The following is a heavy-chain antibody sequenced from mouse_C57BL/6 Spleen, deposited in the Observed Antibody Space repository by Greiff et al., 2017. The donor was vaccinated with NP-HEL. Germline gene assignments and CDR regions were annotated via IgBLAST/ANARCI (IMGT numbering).Heavy chain of an antibody. CDR1: GFTFSSYG. CDR2: ISSGGSYT. CDR3: ARHTEGFDY. V-gene: IGHV5-6*01. J-gene: IGHJ2*01. D-gene: IGHD1-1*01. Sequence: EVQLVESGGDLVKPGGSLKLSCAASGFTFSSYGMSWVRQTPDKRLEWVATISSGGSYTYYPDNVKGRFTISRDNTKNTLYLQMSSLKSEDTAMYYCARHTEGFDYWGQGTTLTVSS.